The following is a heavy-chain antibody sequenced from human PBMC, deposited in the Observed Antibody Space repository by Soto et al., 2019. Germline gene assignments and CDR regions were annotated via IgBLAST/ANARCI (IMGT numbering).Heavy chain of an antibody. V-gene: IGHV4-34*01. CDR2: INQSGST. CDR3: AREIAATGTKS. J-gene: IGHJ5*02. D-gene: IGHD6-13*01. CDR1: GESYSGYY. Sequence: SETLSLTCAVYGESYSGYYWSWIRQPPGEGLEWIGEINQSGSTNYNPSLKSRVTISILTSKNQFSLKLSSVTAADTAVDYCAREIAATGTKSWGQRTLVTVSS.